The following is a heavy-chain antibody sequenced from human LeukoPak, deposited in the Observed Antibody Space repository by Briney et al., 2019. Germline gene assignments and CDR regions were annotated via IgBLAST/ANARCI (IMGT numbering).Heavy chain of an antibody. CDR2: ISYDGSNK. Sequence: GGSLRLSCAASGFTLSSYGMPWVRQAPGKGLEWVAVISYDGSNKYYADFVKGRFTISRDNSKNTLSLQMNSLRAEDTAVYYCAKDRLDYYGSGSVGSVDVWGQGTTVTVSS. CDR3: AKDRLDYYGSGSVGSVDV. J-gene: IGHJ6*02. D-gene: IGHD3-10*01. CDR1: GFTLSSYG. V-gene: IGHV3-30*18.